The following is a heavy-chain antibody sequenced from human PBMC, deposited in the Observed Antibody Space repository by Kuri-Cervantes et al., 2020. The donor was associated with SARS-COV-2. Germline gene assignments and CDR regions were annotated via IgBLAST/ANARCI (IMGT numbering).Heavy chain of an antibody. J-gene: IGHJ4*02. CDR2: ISYDGSNK. V-gene: IGHV3-30*18. Sequence: GESLKISCAASGFTFSSYGMHWVRQAPGKGLEWVAVISYDGSNKYYADSVKGRFTISRDNSKNTLYLQMNSLRAGDTAVYYCAKTYYYDSSGYYPFDYWGQGTLVTVSS. D-gene: IGHD3-22*01. CDR3: AKTYYYDSSGYYPFDY. CDR1: GFTFSSYG.